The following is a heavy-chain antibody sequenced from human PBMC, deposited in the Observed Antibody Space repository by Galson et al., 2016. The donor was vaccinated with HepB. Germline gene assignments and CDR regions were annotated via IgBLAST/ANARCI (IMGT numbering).Heavy chain of an antibody. V-gene: IGHV1-3*01. CDR3: AVTPVTLDECYDYMDV. D-gene: IGHD4-23*01. J-gene: IGHJ6*03. Sequence: SVKVSCKASGYTFTSYTIHWVRQAPGQRLEWVGWINAGNGNMNYSQNFQGRVTITRDTYASTAYMELSSLRSEDTAVYYCAVTPVTLDECYDYMDVWGKGTAVTVSS. CDR1: GYTFTSYT. CDR2: INAGNGNM.